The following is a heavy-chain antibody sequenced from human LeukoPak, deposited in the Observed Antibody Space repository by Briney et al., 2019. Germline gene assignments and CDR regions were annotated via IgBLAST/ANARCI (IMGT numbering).Heavy chain of an antibody. J-gene: IGHJ4*02. D-gene: IGHD6-19*01. Sequence: GGSLRLSCAASGFTFSSYSMNWVRQAPGKGLEWVSSISSSSSYIYYADSLKGRFTISRDNAKNSLYLQMNSLRAGDTAVYYCASRRGAVAGGIDYWGQGTLVTVSS. CDR2: ISSSSSYI. CDR1: GFTFSSYS. V-gene: IGHV3-21*01. CDR3: ASRRGAVAGGIDY.